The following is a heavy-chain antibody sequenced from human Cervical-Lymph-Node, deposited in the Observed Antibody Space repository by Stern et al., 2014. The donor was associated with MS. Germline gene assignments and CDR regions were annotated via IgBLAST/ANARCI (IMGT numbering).Heavy chain of an antibody. CDR1: GYAFTYRN. V-gene: IGHV1-45*02. Sequence: VQLEESGAEVKKTGSSVRVSCKASGYAFTYRNLHWVRQAPGQALEWMGWITPFNGETNYARKVEDRVTITRDRSMTTAYMELTSLRYEDTAMYYCAQSRAGTRTGFDPWGQGTLVTVSS. CDR3: AQSRAGTRTGFDP. D-gene: IGHD1-7*01. CDR2: ITPFNGET. J-gene: IGHJ5*02.